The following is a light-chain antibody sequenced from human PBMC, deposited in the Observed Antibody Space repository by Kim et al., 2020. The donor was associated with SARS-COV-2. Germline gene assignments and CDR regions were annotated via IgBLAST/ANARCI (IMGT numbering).Light chain of an antibody. Sequence: ETTLTQSPEFLSATPGDRVNISCEASRDIDNDINWYQHKPGEAPIFIIQEGSNLVPGTSPRFSGSGYGTAFTLTINNIESEDAAYYFCLQHDNFPLTFGQGTKLEIK. CDR2: EGS. V-gene: IGKV5-2*01. CDR3: LQHDNFPLT. CDR1: RDIDND. J-gene: IGKJ2*01.